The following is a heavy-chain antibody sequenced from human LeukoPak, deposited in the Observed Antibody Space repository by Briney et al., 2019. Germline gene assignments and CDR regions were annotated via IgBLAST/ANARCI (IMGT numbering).Heavy chain of an antibody. V-gene: IGHV6-1*01. CDR2: TYYRSTWYT. Sequence: SQTLSLICAISGDSVSSDNAAWNWIRQSPSRGLEWLTRTYYRSTWYTDYAVSLKSRMTIYPDTSKNQFSLQFNSVTPEDTAVYYCARESQDAFDIWGQGTMVTVSS. J-gene: IGHJ3*02. CDR1: GDSVSSDNAA. CDR3: ARESQDAFDI.